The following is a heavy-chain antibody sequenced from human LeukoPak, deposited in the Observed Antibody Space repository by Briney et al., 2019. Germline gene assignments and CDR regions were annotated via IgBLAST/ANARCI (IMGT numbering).Heavy chain of an antibody. CDR3: ARDRTMVRGVIIRSVWFEP. CDR1: GYTFTGYY. CDR2: INPNSGGT. J-gene: IGHJ5*02. V-gene: IGHV1-2*06. D-gene: IGHD3-10*01. Sequence: ASVKVSCKASGYTFTGYYMHWLRQAPGQGLEWMGRINPNSGGTNYAQKVQGRVTMTRDTSISTAYTELSSLRSEDTAVYYCARDRTMVRGVIIRSVWFEPWGQGTLVTVSS.